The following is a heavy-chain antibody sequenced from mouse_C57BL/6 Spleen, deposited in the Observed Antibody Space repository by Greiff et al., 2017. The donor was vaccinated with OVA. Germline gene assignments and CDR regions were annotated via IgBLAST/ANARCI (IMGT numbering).Heavy chain of an antibody. CDR1: GFTFSSYA. Sequence: VQVVESGGGLVKPGGSLKLSCAASGFTFSSYAMSWVRQTPEKRLEWVATISDGGSYTYYPDNVKGRFTISRDNAKNNLYLQMSHLKSEDTAMYYCAREPSYYGSSFDYWGQGTTLTVSS. J-gene: IGHJ2*01. V-gene: IGHV5-4*01. CDR3: AREPSYYGSSFDY. D-gene: IGHD1-1*01. CDR2: ISDGGSYT.